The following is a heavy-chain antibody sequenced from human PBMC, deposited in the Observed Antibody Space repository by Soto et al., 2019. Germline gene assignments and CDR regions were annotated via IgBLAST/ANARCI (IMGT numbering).Heavy chain of an antibody. J-gene: IGHJ6*02. CDR1: GFTFSSYS. D-gene: IGHD2-2*02. Sequence: PGGSLRLSCAASGFTFSSYSMNWVRQAPGKGLEWVSSISSSSSYIYYADSVKGRFTISRDNAKNSLYLQMNSLRAEDTAVYYCARDRYLVIASYGMVVWGQGTTVTVSS. CDR3: ARDRYLVIASYGMVV. V-gene: IGHV3-21*01. CDR2: ISSSSSYI.